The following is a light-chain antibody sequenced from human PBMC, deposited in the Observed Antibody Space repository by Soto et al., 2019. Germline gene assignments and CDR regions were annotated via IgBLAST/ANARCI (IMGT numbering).Light chain of an antibody. Sequence: DIQMTQSPSTLSASVGDRVTITCRASQSLSSWLAWYQQKPGKAPNLLIYKASSLESGVPSRFSGCGSGTEFTLTISSLQPDDFATYYCQQYNSFPYTFGQGTKLEIK. CDR1: QSLSSW. CDR2: KAS. V-gene: IGKV1-5*03. CDR3: QQYNSFPYT. J-gene: IGKJ2*01.